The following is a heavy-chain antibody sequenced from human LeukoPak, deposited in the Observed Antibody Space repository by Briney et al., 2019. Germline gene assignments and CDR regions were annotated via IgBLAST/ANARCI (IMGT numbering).Heavy chain of an antibody. V-gene: IGHV3-66*03. CDR3: AREGVYDSSGFDC. CDR2: TYSSGKT. D-gene: IGHD3-22*01. J-gene: IGHJ4*02. CDR1: GFTVDINY. Sequence: PGGSLRLSCAASGFTVDINYMSWVRQAPGKGLEWVSVTYSSGKTYYRDSVKGRFTISRDRSKNTLYLQMNSLNSEDTAVYYCAREGVYDSSGFDCWGQGTLVTVSS.